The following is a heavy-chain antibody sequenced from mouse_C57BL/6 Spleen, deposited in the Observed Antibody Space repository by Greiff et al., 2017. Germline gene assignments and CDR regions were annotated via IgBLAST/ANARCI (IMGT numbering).Heavy chain of an antibody. J-gene: IGHJ4*01. V-gene: IGHV1-82*01. CDR1: GYAFSSSW. D-gene: IGHD2-4*01. CDR3: AKGDYDVGYAMDY. CDR2: IYPGDGDT. Sequence: QVQLQQSGPELVKPGASVKISCKASGYAFSSSWMNWVKQRPGKGLEWIGRIYPGDGDTNYNGKFKGKATLTADKSSSTAYMQLSSLPSEDSAVYFCAKGDYDVGYAMDYWGQGTSVTVSS.